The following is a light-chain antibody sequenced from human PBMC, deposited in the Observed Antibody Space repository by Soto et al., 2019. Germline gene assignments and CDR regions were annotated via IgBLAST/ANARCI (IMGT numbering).Light chain of an antibody. Sequence: DIVMTQSPDSLAVSLGERATINCKSSQSVLYSSNNKNYLAWYQKKPGQPPKLLIYWASTRESGVPDRFSGSGSGTDFTLTISSLQAEDVAVYYCQQYYKTPPYTFGQGTRLEIK. CDR2: WAS. CDR3: QQYYKTPPYT. CDR1: QSVLYSSNNKNY. J-gene: IGKJ2*01. V-gene: IGKV4-1*01.